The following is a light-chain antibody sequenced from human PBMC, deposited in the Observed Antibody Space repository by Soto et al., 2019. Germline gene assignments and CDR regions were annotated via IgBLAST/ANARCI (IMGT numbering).Light chain of an antibody. V-gene: IGKV3-15*01. CDR1: QSVSSK. CDR2: GAS. J-gene: IGKJ5*01. Sequence: EIVMTQSPATLSVSPGERATLSCRASQSVSSKLAWYQQKPGQAPRLLIYGASTRATGIPARFSGSGSGTEFTLTISSLQSEDFAVYYCQQYNNWSLLTFDQGTRLEFK. CDR3: QQYNNWSLLT.